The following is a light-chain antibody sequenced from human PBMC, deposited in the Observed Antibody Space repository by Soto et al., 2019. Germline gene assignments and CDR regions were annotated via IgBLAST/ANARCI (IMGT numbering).Light chain of an antibody. V-gene: IGKV3-11*01. Sequence: LVLTQSPVTLSLSPGDRATLSCRASQTVSTYLAWYRQVPGQPPRLLIYGASSRASGIPARFSGSGSGAEFTLTISSLEPEDFAVYYCQHRSNWPITFGQGTRLEIK. J-gene: IGKJ5*01. CDR1: QTVSTY. CDR2: GAS. CDR3: QHRSNWPIT.